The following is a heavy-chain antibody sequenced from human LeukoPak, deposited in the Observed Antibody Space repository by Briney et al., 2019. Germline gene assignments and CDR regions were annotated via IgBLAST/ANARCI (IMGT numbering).Heavy chain of an antibody. Sequence: ASVKVSCKASGYTFTGYYMHWVRQAPGQGLEWMGWINPNSGGTNYAQKFQGWVTMTRDTSISTAYMELSRLRSDDTAVYYCARDQTSSWYLGWFDPWGQGTLVTVSS. V-gene: IGHV1-2*04. D-gene: IGHD6-13*01. CDR2: INPNSGGT. CDR1: GYTFTGYY. J-gene: IGHJ5*02. CDR3: ARDQTSSWYLGWFDP.